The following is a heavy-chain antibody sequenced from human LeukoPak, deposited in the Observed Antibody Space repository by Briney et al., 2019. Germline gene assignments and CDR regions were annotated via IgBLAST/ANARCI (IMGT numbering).Heavy chain of an antibody. CDR3: ASRLSPEYYYDSSGYRDY. J-gene: IGHJ4*02. D-gene: IGHD3-22*01. V-gene: IGHV1-69*13. Sequence: SVKVSCKASGGTFSSYAISWVRQAPGQGLEWMGGIIPIFGTANYAQKFQGRVTITADESTSTAYMELSSLRSEDTAVYYCASRLSPEYYYDSSGYRDYWGQGTLVTVSS. CDR1: GGTFSSYA. CDR2: IIPIFGTA.